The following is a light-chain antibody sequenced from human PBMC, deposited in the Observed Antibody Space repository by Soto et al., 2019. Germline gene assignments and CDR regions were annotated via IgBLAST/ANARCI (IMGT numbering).Light chain of an antibody. J-gene: IGKJ1*01. Sequence: IVMTQSPATLSVSPGERATLSCRASQSVSSNLAWYQQKPGQAPRXLIYGASTRATGVPARFSGSGSGTDLTITISSLQSEDFEVYFCQHYGSSLWTFGQGTKVDIK. CDR3: QHYGSSLWT. CDR1: QSVSSN. CDR2: GAS. V-gene: IGKV3-15*01.